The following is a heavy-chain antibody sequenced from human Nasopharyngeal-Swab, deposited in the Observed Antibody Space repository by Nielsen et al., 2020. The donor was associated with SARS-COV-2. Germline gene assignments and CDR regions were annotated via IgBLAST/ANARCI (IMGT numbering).Heavy chain of an antibody. V-gene: IGHV4-39*01. CDR1: GGSISSYY. D-gene: IGHD2-15*01. J-gene: IGHJ4*02. Sequence: SETLSLTCTVSGGSISSYYWGWIRQPPGKGLEWIGSIYYSGSTYYNPSLKSRVTISVDTSKNQFSLKLSSVTAADTAVYYCARRGVVVRGGYYFDYWGQGTLVTVSS. CDR2: IYYSGST. CDR3: ARRGVVVRGGYYFDY.